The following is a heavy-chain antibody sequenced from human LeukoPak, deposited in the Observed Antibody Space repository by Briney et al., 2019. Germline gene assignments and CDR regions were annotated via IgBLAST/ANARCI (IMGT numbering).Heavy chain of an antibody. Sequence: GGSLRLSXAASGFTFSDYYMSWIRQAPGKGLEWVSYISSSGSTIYYADSVKGRFTISRDNAKNSLYLQMNSLRAEDTAVYYCARDQRSESYYPWGWFDPWGQGTLVTVSS. D-gene: IGHD1-26*01. CDR3: ARDQRSESYYPWGWFDP. V-gene: IGHV3-11*04. J-gene: IGHJ5*02. CDR1: GFTFSDYY. CDR2: ISSSGSTI.